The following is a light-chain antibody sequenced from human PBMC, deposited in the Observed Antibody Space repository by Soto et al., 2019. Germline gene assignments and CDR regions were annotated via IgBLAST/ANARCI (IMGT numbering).Light chain of an antibody. CDR1: QSIIRY. CDR2: AAS. Sequence: DIQMTQSPSSLSASVGDRVTITCRASQSIIRYLHWYQQKPGKPPKLLIYAASSLQSGVPSRFSGSGSRTDSTLTISSQQAEDFANYYWQRRFSTPITFGGGTKVEIK. CDR3: QRRFSTPIT. J-gene: IGKJ4*01. V-gene: IGKV1-39*01.